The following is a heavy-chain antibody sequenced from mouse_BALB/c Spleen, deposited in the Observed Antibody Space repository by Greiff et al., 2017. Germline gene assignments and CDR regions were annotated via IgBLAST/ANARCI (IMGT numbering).Heavy chain of an antibody. J-gene: IGHJ4*01. CDR2: ILPGSGST. D-gene: IGHD2-2*01. V-gene: IGHV1-9*01. Sequence: VQLQQSGAELMKPGASVKISCKATGYTFSSYWIEWVKQRPGHGLEWIGEILPGSGSTNYNEKFKGKATFTADTSSNTAYMQLSSLTSEDSAVYYCARVYYGYDVFYAMDYWGQGTSVTVSS. CDR3: ARVYYGYDVFYAMDY. CDR1: GYTFSSYW.